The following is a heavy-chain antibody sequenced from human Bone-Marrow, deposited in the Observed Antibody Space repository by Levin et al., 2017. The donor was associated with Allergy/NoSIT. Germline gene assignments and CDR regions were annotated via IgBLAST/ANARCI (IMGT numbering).Heavy chain of an antibody. D-gene: IGHD3-22*01. CDR2: IKSKTDGGTT. CDR1: GFTFSNAW. J-gene: IGHJ3*02. Sequence: GGSLRLSCAASGFTFSNAWMNWVRQAPGKGLEWVGRIKSKTDGGTTDYAAPVKGRFTISRDDSKNTLYLQMNSLKTEDTAVYYCTTGFVVITTRKGLPQVNHDAFDIWGQGTMVTVSS. CDR3: TTGFVVITTRKGLPQVNHDAFDI. V-gene: IGHV3-15*07.